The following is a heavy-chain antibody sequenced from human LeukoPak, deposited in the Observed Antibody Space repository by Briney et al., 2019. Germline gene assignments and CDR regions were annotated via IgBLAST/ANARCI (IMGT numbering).Heavy chain of an antibody. CDR1: GGSISSYY. CDR3: ARDGYYYDSIGDY. J-gene: IGHJ4*02. CDR2: IYYSGST. V-gene: IGHV4-59*12. D-gene: IGHD3-22*01. Sequence: SSETLSLTCTVSGGSISSYYWSWIRQPPGKGLEWIGYIYYSGSTNYNPSLKSRVTISVDTSKNQFSLKLSSVTAADTAVYYCARDGYYYDSIGDYWGQGTLVTVSS.